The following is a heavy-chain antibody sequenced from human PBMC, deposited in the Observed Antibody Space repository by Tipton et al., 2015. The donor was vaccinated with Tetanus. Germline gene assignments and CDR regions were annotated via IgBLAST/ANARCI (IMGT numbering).Heavy chain of an antibody. V-gene: IGHV3-23*01. D-gene: IGHD1-26*01. Sequence: SLRLSCAASGFTFSSYWMHWVRQAPGKGLEWVSAISGSGGSTYYADSVKGRFTISRDNSKNTLYLQMNSLRAEDTAVYYCAKGDGSYPFDYWGQGTLVTVSS. CDR3: AKGDGSYPFDY. CDR1: GFTFSSYW. J-gene: IGHJ4*02. CDR2: ISGSGGST.